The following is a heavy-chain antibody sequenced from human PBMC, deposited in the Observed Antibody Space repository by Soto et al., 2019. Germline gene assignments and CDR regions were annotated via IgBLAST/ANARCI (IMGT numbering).Heavy chain of an antibody. CDR3: ASGIAAAAASYYYYGMDV. J-gene: IGHJ6*02. V-gene: IGHV1-18*04. D-gene: IGHD6-13*01. CDR2: ISAYNGNT. CDR1: GYTFTSYG. Sequence: ASVKVSCKASGYTFTSYGISWVRQAPGQGLEWMGWISAYNGNTNYAQKLQGRVTMTTDTSTSTAYMELRSLRSDDTAVYYCASGIAAAAASYYYYGMDVWGQGTTVTVSS.